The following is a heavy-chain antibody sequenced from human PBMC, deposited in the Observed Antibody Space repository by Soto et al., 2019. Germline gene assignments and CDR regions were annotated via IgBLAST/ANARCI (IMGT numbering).Heavy chain of an antibody. CDR2: IYWDDDK. D-gene: IGHD6-19*01. Sequence: GLDLEWLAVIYWDDDKRYSPSLKSRLTITKDTSKKQVVLTMTNMDPVDTATYYCAHRPYTSAWGGFNYWGQGTLVTVSS. V-gene: IGHV2-5*02. CDR3: AHRPYTSAWGGFNY. J-gene: IGHJ4*02.